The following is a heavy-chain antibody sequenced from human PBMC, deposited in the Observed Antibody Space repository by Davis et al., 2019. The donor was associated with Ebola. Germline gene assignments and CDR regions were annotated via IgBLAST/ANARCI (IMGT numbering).Heavy chain of an antibody. D-gene: IGHD7-27*01. Sequence: MPGGSLRLSCTVSGGSISSYYWSWIRQPPGKGLEWIGYIYYSGSTNYNPSLKSRVTISVDTSKNQFSLKLSSVTAADTAVYYCARDLGYGDAFDIWGQGTMVTVSS. CDR1: GGSISSYY. V-gene: IGHV4-59*01. CDR2: IYYSGST. J-gene: IGHJ3*02. CDR3: ARDLGYGDAFDI.